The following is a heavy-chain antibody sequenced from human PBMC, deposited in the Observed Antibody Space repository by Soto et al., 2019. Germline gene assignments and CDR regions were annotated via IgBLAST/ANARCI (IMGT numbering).Heavy chain of an antibody. V-gene: IGHV3-21*01. CDR1: GFTFRTYT. CDR3: ARDRVYYVHHYYYNAMVV. Sequence: GWSVRLSCVASGFTFRTYTMNLVRQAPGKGLEWVSGIRGFSPYTFYAESVKGRFTISRDNAKNSLYLQMNSLGVEDTAVYYCARDRVYYVHHYYYNAMVVPGKGIIVT. CDR2: IRGFSPYT. J-gene: IGHJ6*04. D-gene: IGHD3-10*02.